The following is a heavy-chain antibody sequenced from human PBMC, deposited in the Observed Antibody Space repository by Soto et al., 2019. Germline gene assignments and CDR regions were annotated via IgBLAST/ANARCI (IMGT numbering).Heavy chain of an antibody. D-gene: IGHD2-2*01. Sequence: QVQLVQSGAEVKKPGSSVKVSCKASGGTFSSYAISWVRQAPGQGLEWMGGIIPISDTTNNAQKFQGRGTTTANESTSTAYMELSSLRSEDTAVYYCARSQGSSTSLEIYYYYYYGMDVWGQGTTVTVSS. V-gene: IGHV1-69*01. J-gene: IGHJ6*02. CDR2: IIPISDTT. CDR3: ARSQGSSTSLEIYYYYYYGMDV. CDR1: GGTFSSYA.